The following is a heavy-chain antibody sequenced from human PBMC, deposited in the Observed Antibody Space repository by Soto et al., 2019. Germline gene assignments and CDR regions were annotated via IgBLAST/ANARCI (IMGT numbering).Heavy chain of an antibody. CDR3: ARQGRITIFGVVITPFDY. J-gene: IGHJ4*02. D-gene: IGHD3-3*01. Sequence: SETLSLTCTVSGGSISSISYYWGWIRQPPGKGLEWIGSIYYSGSTYYNPSLKSRVTISVDTSKNQFSLKLSSVTAADTAVYYCARQGRITIFGVVITPFDYWGQGTLVTVSS. CDR1: GGSISSISYY. CDR2: IYYSGST. V-gene: IGHV4-39*01.